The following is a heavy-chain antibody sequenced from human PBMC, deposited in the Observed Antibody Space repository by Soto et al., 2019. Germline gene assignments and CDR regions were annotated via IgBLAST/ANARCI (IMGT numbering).Heavy chain of an antibody. D-gene: IGHD3-9*01. V-gene: IGHV6-1*01. CDR2: TYYRSKWYN. CDR3: ARVDILTVYGCMDV. J-gene: IGHJ6*02. Sequence: PSHTLSLTCAISGDSVSSNSAAWNWIRQSPSRGLEWLGRTYYRSKWYNDYAVSVKSRITINPDTSKNQFSLKLNSVTAADTAVYYCARVDILTVYGCMDVWGQGTTVTVSS. CDR1: GDSVSSNSAA.